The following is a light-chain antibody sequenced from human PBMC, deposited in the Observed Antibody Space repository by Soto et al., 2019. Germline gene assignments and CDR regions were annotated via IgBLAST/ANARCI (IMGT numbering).Light chain of an antibody. J-gene: IGKJ1*01. V-gene: IGKV3-20*01. CDR1: QSVSSNY. CDR2: SAT. CDR3: QQFGTSPWT. Sequence: IVLTQSPGTLSLSPGEGATLSCRASQSVSSNYLAWYQQKPGQAPGLLFYSATNRDTGIPDRFSASGSGTVFTLTISRLEPEDFAVYYCQQFGTSPWTFGQGTKVDIK.